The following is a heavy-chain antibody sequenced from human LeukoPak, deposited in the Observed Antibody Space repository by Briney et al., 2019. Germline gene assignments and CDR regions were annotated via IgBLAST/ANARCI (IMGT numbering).Heavy chain of an antibody. V-gene: IGHV3-49*03. CDR3: TRAGVVAATRKPRFDY. Sequence: GGSLRLSCTASGFTFGDYAMSWFRQAPGKGLEWVGFIRSKAYGGTTEYAASVKGRFTISRDDSKSIAYLQMNSLKTEDTAVYYCTRAGVVAATRKPRFDYWRQGTLVTVSS. CDR1: GFTFGDYA. CDR2: IRSKAYGGTT. J-gene: IGHJ4*02. D-gene: IGHD2-15*01.